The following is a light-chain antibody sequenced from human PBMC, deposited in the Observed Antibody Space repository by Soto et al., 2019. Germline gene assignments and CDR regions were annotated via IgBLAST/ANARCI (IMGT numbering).Light chain of an antibody. CDR2: DVS. V-gene: IGLV2-14*03. J-gene: IGLJ1*01. Sequence: QSVLTQPASVSGSPGQSITISCTGTSSDVGGYNSVSWYQHHPGKAPKLMIFDVSDRPSGVSSRFSGSKSGNTASLTISGLQAEDESDYYCSSYTTSSTPLYVFGPVTIVT. CDR1: SSDVGGYNS. CDR3: SSYTTSSTPLYV.